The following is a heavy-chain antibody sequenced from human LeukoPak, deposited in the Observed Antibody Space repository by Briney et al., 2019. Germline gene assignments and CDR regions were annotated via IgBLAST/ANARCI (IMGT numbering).Heavy chain of an antibody. J-gene: IGHJ4*02. CDR1: GFTFSSYW. CDR2: IKTDGSDT. Sequence: GGSLRLSCAASGFTFSSYWMSWVRQAPGKGLVFVARIKTDGSDTAYADSVKGRFTISRDNAKKTLYLQMNSLRAEDTAVYYCANLYDREEWGQGTLVTVSS. CDR3: ANLYDREE. D-gene: IGHD3-22*01. V-gene: IGHV3-74*01.